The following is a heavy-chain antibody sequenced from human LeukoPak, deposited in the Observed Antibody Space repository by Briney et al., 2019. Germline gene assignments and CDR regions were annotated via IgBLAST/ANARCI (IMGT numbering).Heavy chain of an antibody. CDR2: IYYSGST. Sequence: SETLSLTCTVSGGSISSYYWSWIRQPPGKGLEWIGYIYYSGSTNYNPSLKSRVTISVDTSKNQFSLKLSSVTAADTAVYYCARRSGIAAAGNRAAFDIWGQGTMVTVSS. CDR1: GGSISSYY. J-gene: IGHJ3*02. V-gene: IGHV4-59*12. D-gene: IGHD6-13*01. CDR3: ARRSGIAAAGNRAAFDI.